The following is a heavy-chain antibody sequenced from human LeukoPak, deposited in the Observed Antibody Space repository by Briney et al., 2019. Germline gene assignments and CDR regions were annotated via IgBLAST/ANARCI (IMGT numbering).Heavy chain of an antibody. D-gene: IGHD6-13*01. V-gene: IGHV1-69*13. CDR2: IIPIFGTA. J-gene: IGHJ4*02. CDR3: ARDTAAPGEGLV. CDR1: GGTFISYA. Sequence: ASVKVSCKASGGTFISYAISWVRQAPGQGLEWMGGIIPIFGTANYAQKFQGRVTITADESTSTAYMELSSLRSEDTAVYYCARDTAAPGEGLVWGQGTLVTVSS.